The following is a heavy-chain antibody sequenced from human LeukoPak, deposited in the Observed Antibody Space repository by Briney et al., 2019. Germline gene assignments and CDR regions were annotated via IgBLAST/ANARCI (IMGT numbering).Heavy chain of an antibody. V-gene: IGHV3-7*01. CDR1: GFTFRSYW. Sequence: GGSLRLSCAASGFTFRSYWMSWVRQAPGKGLEWVANINQDGSEKFYVDSVKGRFTISIDNAKNSLFLQMNSLRTEDTAVYFCARVATGSYDWFDPWGQGTLVTVSS. CDR2: INQDGSEK. J-gene: IGHJ5*02. D-gene: IGHD3-10*01. CDR3: ARVATGSYDWFDP.